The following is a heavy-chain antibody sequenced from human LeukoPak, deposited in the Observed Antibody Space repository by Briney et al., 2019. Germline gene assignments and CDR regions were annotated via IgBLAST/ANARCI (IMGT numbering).Heavy chain of an antibody. Sequence: GGSLRLSCAASGFTFSTYAVSWVRQAPGKGLEWVSSVSTSGGDTYNADSVKGRFTISGDNSKNTLYLQMNSLRAEDTAVYYCGKGRTGYSYGYGIDSWGQGTLVTVSS. CDR2: VSTSGGDT. V-gene: IGHV3-23*01. J-gene: IGHJ4*02. CDR1: GFTFSTYA. D-gene: IGHD5-18*01. CDR3: GKGRTGYSYGYGIDS.